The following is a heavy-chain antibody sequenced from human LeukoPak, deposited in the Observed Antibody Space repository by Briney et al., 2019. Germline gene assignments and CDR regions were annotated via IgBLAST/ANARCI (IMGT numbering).Heavy chain of an antibody. Sequence: SETLSLTCAVYGGSFSGYYWSWIRQPPGKGLEWIGEINHSGSTNYNPSLKSRVTISVHTSKNQFSLKLSSVTAADTAVYYCARLTKNDSGSFRFGKKKRGYMDVWGKGTTVTISS. V-gene: IGHV4-34*01. CDR1: GGSFSGYY. J-gene: IGHJ6*03. D-gene: IGHD3-10*01. CDR2: INHSGST. CDR3: ARLTKNDSGSFRFGKKKRGYMDV.